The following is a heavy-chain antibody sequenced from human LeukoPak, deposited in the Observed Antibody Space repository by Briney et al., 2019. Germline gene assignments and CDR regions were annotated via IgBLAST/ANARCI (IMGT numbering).Heavy chain of an antibody. V-gene: IGHV3-74*01. J-gene: IGHJ4*02. CDR3: AKGPNYFDS. CDR2: MNSDGSAT. CDR1: GFSFSNYW. Sequence: GGSLRLSCAASGFSFSNYWMHWVRQAPGKGLVWVTRMNSDGSATYYADSVQGRFTIPRDNAKNMLYLQMNSLRAEDTAMYFCAKGPNYFDSWGQGTLVTVSS.